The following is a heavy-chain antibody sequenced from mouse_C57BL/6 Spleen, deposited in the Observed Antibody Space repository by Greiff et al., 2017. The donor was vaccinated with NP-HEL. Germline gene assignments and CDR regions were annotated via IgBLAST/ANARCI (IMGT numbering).Heavy chain of an antibody. D-gene: IGHD2-4*01. CDR3: ASPSDDSSPYAMDY. CDR2: IHPNSGST. V-gene: IGHV1-64*01. CDR1: GYTFTSYW. Sequence: QVQLQQPGAELVKPGASVKLSCKASGYTFTSYWMHWVKQRPGQGLEWIGMIHPNSGSTNYNEKFKSKATLTVDKSSSTAYMQLSSLTSEDSAVYYCASPSDDSSPYAMDYWGQGTSVTVSS. J-gene: IGHJ4*01.